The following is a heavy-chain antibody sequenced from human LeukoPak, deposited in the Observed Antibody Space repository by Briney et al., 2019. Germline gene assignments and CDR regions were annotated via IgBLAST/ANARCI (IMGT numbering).Heavy chain of an antibody. CDR1: GLTFDDYA. CDR2: ISWNSGSI. J-gene: IGHJ1*01. D-gene: IGHD6-19*01. Sequence: PGRSLRLSCAASGLTFDDYAMHWVRQAPGKGLEWVSGISWNSGSIGYADSVKGRFTISRDNAKNSLYLQMNSLRAEDTALYYCAKGPLGSGWYGEYFQHWGQGTLVTVSS. V-gene: IGHV3-9*01. CDR3: AKGPLGSGWYGEYFQH.